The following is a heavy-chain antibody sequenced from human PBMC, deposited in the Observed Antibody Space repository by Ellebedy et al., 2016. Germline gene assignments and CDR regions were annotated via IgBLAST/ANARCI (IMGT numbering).Heavy chain of an antibody. J-gene: IGHJ4*02. D-gene: IGHD3-22*01. V-gene: IGHV4-39*07. CDR1: GGSISSSSYY. CDR2: VYYSGST. Sequence: SETLSLXXTVSGGSISSSSYYWGWIRQPPGKGLEWIGSVYYSGSTNYNPSLKSRVTISVDTSKNQFSLKLSSVTAADTAVYYCARVRSTDYYDSSGYYYPYFDYWGQGTLVTVSS. CDR3: ARVRSTDYYDSSGYYYPYFDY.